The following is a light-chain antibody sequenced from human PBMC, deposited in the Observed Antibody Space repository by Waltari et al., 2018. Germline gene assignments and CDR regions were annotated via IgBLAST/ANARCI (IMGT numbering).Light chain of an antibody. V-gene: IGLV1-44*01. CDR3: ATWDDSLNAWI. Sequence: QSLLTQPPSISGAPGQRVTISCSGGSSNIGRNSVNWYAQVPGTTPQLLMFRRDQGPSGVSDRCSGSKSCTAASLAITGLLSADEADDNCATWDDSLNAWIFGGGTRLTVL. J-gene: IGLJ2*01. CDR2: RRD. CDR1: SSNIGRNS.